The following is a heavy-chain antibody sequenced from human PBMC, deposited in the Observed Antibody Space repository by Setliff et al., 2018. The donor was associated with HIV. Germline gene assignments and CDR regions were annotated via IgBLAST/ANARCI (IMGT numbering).Heavy chain of an antibody. D-gene: IGHD3-3*01. CDR3: ARDGFWSGYIDY. V-gene: IGHV4-61*10. CDR2: IYYSGST. CDR1: GGSISSGSYY. J-gene: IGHJ4*02. Sequence: SETLSLTCTVSGGSISSGSYYWNWIRQPAGKGLEWIGYIYYSGSTNYNPSLKSRVTMSVDTSKNQFSLKLSSVTAADTAVYYCARDGFWSGYIDYWGQGTLVTVSS.